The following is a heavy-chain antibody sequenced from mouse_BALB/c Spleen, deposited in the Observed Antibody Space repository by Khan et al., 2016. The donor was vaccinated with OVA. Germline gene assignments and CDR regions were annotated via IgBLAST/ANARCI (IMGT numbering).Heavy chain of an antibody. CDR3: ARGGYGSWAY. D-gene: IGHD1-1*02. CDR1: GYAFTDFL. V-gene: IGHV1-54*01. Sequence: QVQLQQSGAELVRPGTSVKVSCKASGYAFTDFLIEWLQQRPGQGLEWIGLINPGSGDTNYNEKFKGQATLTANKSSSTAYMQLSSLTSDDAAVYCCARGGYGSWAYWGQGTLVTVSA. J-gene: IGHJ3*01. CDR2: INPGSGDT.